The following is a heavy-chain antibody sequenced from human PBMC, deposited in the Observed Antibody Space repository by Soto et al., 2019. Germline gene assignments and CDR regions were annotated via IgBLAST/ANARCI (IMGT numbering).Heavy chain of an antibody. CDR2: IIPILGIA. V-gene: IGHV1-69*02. CDR1: GGTFSSYT. J-gene: IGHJ6*03. Sequence: ASVKVSCKASGGTFSSYTISWVRQAPGQGLEWMGRIIPILGIANYAQKFQGRVTITADKSTSTAYMELSSLRSEDTAVYYCARTSCSGGSCYSPPMDVWGKGTTVTVSS. D-gene: IGHD2-15*01. CDR3: ARTSCSGGSCYSPPMDV.